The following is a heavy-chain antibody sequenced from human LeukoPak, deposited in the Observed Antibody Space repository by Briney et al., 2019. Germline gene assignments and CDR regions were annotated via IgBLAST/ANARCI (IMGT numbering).Heavy chain of an antibody. V-gene: IGHV4-30-2*01. CDR2: IYHSGSA. J-gene: IGHJ4*02. Sequence: PSQTLSLTCAVSGGSISSGGSSWNWIRQPPGKGLEWIGYIYHSGSAYYNPSLKSRVTIAVDRSKNQFSLKLSSVTAADTAVYYCARGPLYYCGSGSHHFDYWGQGTLVTVSS. CDR1: GGSISSGGSS. D-gene: IGHD3-10*01. CDR3: ARGPLYYCGSGSHHFDY.